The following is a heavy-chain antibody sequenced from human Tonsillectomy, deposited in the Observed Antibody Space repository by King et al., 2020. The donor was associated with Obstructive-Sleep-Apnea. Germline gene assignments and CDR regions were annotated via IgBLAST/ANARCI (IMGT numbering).Heavy chain of an antibody. V-gene: IGHV5-51*01. CDR1: GYSFTTYW. CDR3: ARNQYYDSRGYSKRDYYNYGMDV. D-gene: IGHD3-22*01. CDR2: IYPGDSDT. J-gene: IGHJ6*02. Sequence: QLVQSGAEVKKPGASLKISCKASGYSFTTYWIVWVRQMPGKGLEWMGIIYPGDSDTRYSPSFQGQVTISVDKSISTAYLQWSSLKASDTAMYYCARNQYYDSRGYSKRDYYNYGMDVWGQGTTVTVSS.